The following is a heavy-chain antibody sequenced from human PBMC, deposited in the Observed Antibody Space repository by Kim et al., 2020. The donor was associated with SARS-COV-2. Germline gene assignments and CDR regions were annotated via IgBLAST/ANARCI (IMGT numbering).Heavy chain of an antibody. J-gene: IGHJ4*02. D-gene: IGHD2-15*01. CDR3: TTVGGGSPVGADY. Sequence: YAAPVKGRFTISRDDSKSTLYLQMNSLKTEDTAVYYCTTVGGGSPVGADYWGQGTLVTVSS. V-gene: IGHV3-15*01.